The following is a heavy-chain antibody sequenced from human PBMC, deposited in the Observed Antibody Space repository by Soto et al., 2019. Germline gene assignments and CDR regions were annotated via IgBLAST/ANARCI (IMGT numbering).Heavy chain of an antibody. CDR2: IYYSGST. CDR1: GGSISSYY. J-gene: IGHJ6*02. CDR3: ARVGGYYGSTDTDYYYYYGMDV. V-gene: IGHV4-59*01. Sequence: PSETLSLTCTVSGGSISSYYWSLIRQPPGKGLERIGYIYYSGSTNYNPYLKSRVTISVDTSKNQFSLKLSSVTAADTAVYYCARVGGYYGSTDTDYYYYYGMDVWGQGTTVTVSS. D-gene: IGHD3-10*01.